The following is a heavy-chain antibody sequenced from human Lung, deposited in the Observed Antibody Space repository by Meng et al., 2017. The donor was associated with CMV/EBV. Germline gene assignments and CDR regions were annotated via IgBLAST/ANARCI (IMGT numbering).Heavy chain of an antibody. V-gene: IGHV1-46*01. J-gene: IGHJ4*02. CDR1: GYTFTSYY. CDR3: ARDRERGYSYGIIDY. CDR2: INPSGGST. Sequence: SVKVSCXASGYTFTSYYMHWVRQAPGQGLEWMGIINPSGGSTSYAQKFQGRVTMTRDTSTSTVYMELSSLRSEDTAVYYCARDRERGYSYGIIDYWGQGTLATVS. D-gene: IGHD5-18*01.